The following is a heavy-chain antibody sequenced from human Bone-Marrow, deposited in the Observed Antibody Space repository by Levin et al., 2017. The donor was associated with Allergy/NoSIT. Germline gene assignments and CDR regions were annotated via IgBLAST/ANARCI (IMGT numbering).Heavy chain of an antibody. J-gene: IGHJ6*02. V-gene: IGHV1-18*01. Sequence: GESLKISCKASGYTFTSYGISWVRQAPGQGLEWMGWISAYNGNTNYAQKLQGRVTMTTDTSTSTAYMELRSLRSDDTAVYYCARGWAVAGKSPPHYYGMDVWGQGTTVTVSS. CDR1: GYTFTSYG. D-gene: IGHD6-19*01. CDR2: ISAYNGNT. CDR3: ARGWAVAGKSPPHYYGMDV.